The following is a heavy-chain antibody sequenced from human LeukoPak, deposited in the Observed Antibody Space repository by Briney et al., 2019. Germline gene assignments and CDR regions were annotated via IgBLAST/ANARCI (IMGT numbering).Heavy chain of an antibody. CDR2: IYYSGST. D-gene: IGHD2-15*01. J-gene: IGHJ3*02. CDR3: ARAVGYCSGGSCYTYAFDI. CDR1: GGSIRSYY. V-gene: IGHV4-59*01. Sequence: SETLSLTCTVSGGSIRSYYWSWIRQPPGKGLEWIGYIYYSGSTNYNPSLKSRVTISVDTSKNQFSLKLSSVTAADTAVYYCARAVGYCSGGSCYTYAFDIWGQGTMVTVSS.